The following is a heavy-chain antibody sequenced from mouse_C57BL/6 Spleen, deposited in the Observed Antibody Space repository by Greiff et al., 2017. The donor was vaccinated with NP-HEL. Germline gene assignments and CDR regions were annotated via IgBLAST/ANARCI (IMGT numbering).Heavy chain of an antibody. D-gene: IGHD1-1*01. J-gene: IGHJ3*01. CDR1: GFSLTSYG. V-gene: IGHV2-2*01. Sequence: QVQLQQSGPGLVQPSQSLSITCTVSGFSLTSYGVHWVRQSPGKGLEWLGVIWSGGSTDYNAAFISRLSISKDNSKSQVFFKMNSLQADDTAIYYCAIIFITTVEGFAYWGQGTLVTVSA. CDR3: AIIFITTVEGFAY. CDR2: IWSGGST.